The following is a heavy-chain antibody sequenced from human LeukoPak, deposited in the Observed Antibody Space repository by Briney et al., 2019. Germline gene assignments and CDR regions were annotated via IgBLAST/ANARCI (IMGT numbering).Heavy chain of an antibody. D-gene: IGHD2-15*01. J-gene: IGHJ4*02. V-gene: IGHV3-74*01. CDR2: INTDESKI. CDR3: ARGGLFKYFFDY. Sequence: GGSLRLSCAASGFTFSSDWMHWVRQTPGKGVVWVSRINTDESKINHADSVKGRFTISRDNAKNMLYLQMNSLRAEDTAVYYCARGGLFKYFFDYWGQGTLVTLSS. CDR1: GFTFSSDW.